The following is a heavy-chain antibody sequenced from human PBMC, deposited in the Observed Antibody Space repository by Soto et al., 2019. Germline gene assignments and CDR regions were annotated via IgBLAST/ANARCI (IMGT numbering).Heavy chain of an antibody. Sequence: SAKVSCKASGGTFSSYAIRWVRQAPGHGLEWMGGIIPIFGTANYAQKFQGRVTITADKSTSTAYMELSSLRSEHTAVYYCARVKGTKAFDYWGQGTLVPVSS. J-gene: IGHJ4*02. D-gene: IGHD1-1*01. V-gene: IGHV1-69*06. CDR2: IIPIFGTA. CDR1: GGTFSSYA. CDR3: ARVKGTKAFDY.